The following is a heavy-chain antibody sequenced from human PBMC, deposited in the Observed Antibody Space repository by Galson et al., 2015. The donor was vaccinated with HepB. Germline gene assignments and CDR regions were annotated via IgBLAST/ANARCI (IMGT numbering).Heavy chain of an antibody. Sequence: SLRLSCAASGFTFSSYWMHWVRQAPGKGLEWVSRIKGDGSHTIYADSVTGRFTISRDNAKNTLHLQRHSLRAEDTAMYYCVRDGDVWNFDYWGQGTLVTVSS. CDR3: VRDGDVWNFDY. V-gene: IGHV3-74*01. CDR2: IKGDGSHT. J-gene: IGHJ4*02. D-gene: IGHD1-1*01. CDR1: GFTFSSYW.